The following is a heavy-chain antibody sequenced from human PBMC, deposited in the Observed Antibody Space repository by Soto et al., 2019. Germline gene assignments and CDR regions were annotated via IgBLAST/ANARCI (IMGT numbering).Heavy chain of an antibody. Sequence: SETLSLTCTVSGGSISSGDYYWSWIRQPPGKGLEWIGYIYYSGSTYYNPSLKSRVTISVDTSKNQFSLKLSSVTAADTAVYYCARDRIVTKPPAPYYLYYGVDVWGQGTTVTVS. V-gene: IGHV4-30-4*01. CDR3: ARDRIVTKPPAPYYLYYGVDV. CDR1: GGSISSGDYY. D-gene: IGHD3-22*01. J-gene: IGHJ6*02. CDR2: IYYSGST.